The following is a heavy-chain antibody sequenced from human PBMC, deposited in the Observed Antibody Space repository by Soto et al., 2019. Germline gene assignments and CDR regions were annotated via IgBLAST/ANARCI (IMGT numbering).Heavy chain of an antibody. J-gene: IGHJ4*02. Sequence: QVQLQESGPGLVKPSETLSLTCTVSGGSISSYYWSWIRQPPGKGLEWIGYIYYSGSTNYNPSLKSRVTISVDTSKNQFSLKLSSVTAADTAVYYCARLVRGYCSSTSCYFDYWGQGNLVTVSS. CDR2: IYYSGST. CDR3: ARLVRGYCSSTSCYFDY. D-gene: IGHD2-2*01. V-gene: IGHV4-59*08. CDR1: GGSISSYY.